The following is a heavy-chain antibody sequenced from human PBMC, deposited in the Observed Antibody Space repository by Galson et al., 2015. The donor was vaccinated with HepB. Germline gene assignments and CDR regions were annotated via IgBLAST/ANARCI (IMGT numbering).Heavy chain of an antibody. CDR1: GFTFSSYG. CDR3: AREFGTMVREAFMYYFDY. J-gene: IGHJ4*02. Sequence: SLRLSCAASGFTFSSYGMHWVRQAPGKGLEWVAVIWYDGSNKYYADSVKGRFTISRDNSKNTLYLQMNSLRAEDTAVYYCAREFGTMVREAFMYYFDYWGQGTLVTVSS. CDR2: IWYDGSNK. D-gene: IGHD3-10*01. V-gene: IGHV3-33*08.